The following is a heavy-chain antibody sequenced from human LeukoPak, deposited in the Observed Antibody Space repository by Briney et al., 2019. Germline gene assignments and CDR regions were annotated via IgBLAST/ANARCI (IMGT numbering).Heavy chain of an antibody. Sequence: SETLSLTCAVYGGSFSVYYWSWIRQPPGKGLEWIGEINHSGSTNYNPSLKSRVTMSVDKSKNQLSLKLSSVTAADTAMYYCARGAYHYGSGSYYFDYWGQGTLVTVSS. CDR3: ARGAYHYGSGSYYFDY. J-gene: IGHJ4*02. CDR1: GGSFSVYY. V-gene: IGHV4-34*01. D-gene: IGHD3-10*01. CDR2: INHSGST.